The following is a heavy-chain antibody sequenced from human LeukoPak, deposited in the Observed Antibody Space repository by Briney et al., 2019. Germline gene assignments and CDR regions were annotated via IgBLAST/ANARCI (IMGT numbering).Heavy chain of an antibody. Sequence: GGSLRLSCAASGFTFNYAWMSWVRQVPGKGLEWVGRTRNKANSYTTEYAASVKGRFTISRDDSKNSLYLQMNSLKTEDTAVYYCARVRYSGSYYFDYWGQGTLVTVSS. J-gene: IGHJ4*02. D-gene: IGHD1-26*01. CDR3: ARVRYSGSYYFDY. CDR2: TRNKANSYTT. CDR1: GFTFNYAW. V-gene: IGHV3-72*01.